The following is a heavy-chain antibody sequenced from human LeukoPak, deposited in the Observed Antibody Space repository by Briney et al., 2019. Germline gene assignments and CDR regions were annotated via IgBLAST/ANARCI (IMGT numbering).Heavy chain of an antibody. Sequence: PGGSLTLFCAASGFTLRSYWMHWLRQAPGKGEVWVSRINRYGSSKSYSEYVKGRFTISRDNAKNTLYLQMNSLRAEDTAVYYCAREKVVISGDAFHIWGQGTMVTVSS. J-gene: IGHJ3*02. V-gene: IGHV3-74*01. D-gene: IGHD3-22*01. CDR2: INRYGSSK. CDR3: AREKVVISGDAFHI. CDR1: GFTLRSYW.